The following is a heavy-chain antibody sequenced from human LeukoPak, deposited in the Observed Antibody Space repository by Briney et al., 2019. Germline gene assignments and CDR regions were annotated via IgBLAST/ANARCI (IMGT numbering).Heavy chain of an antibody. D-gene: IGHD1-7*01. Sequence: ASVKVSCKTSGYTFTNFDINWVRQASGHGLKWMGWMNPNSGNTGYAQKFQGRVTITRNTSISTAYMELSSLRSEDTAVYYCARAPSWNYNRYYYYYVDVWGRGTTVTVSS. CDR1: GYTFTNFD. V-gene: IGHV1-8*03. CDR3: ARAPSWNYNRYYYYYVDV. CDR2: MNPNSGNT. J-gene: IGHJ6*03.